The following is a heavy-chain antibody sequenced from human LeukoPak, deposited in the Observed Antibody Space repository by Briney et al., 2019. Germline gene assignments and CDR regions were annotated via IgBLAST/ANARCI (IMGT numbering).Heavy chain of an antibody. CDR2: IYPGDSDT. J-gene: IGHJ3*02. Sequence: GESLKISCKGSGYSFTTYWIGWVRQMPGKGLEWMGIIYPGDSDTRYSPSFQGQVTISADESISTAYLQWSSLKASDTAMYYCARQGSIAAAGPPARFAFDIWGQGTMVTVSS. V-gene: IGHV5-51*01. CDR1: GYSFTTYW. CDR3: ARQGSIAAAGPPARFAFDI. D-gene: IGHD6-13*01.